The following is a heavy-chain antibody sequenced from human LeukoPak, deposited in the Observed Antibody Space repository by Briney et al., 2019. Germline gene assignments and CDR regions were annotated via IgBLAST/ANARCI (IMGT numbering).Heavy chain of an antibody. D-gene: IGHD2-8*02. CDR3: ARLAGASANFDH. V-gene: IGHV3-48*03. CDR1: GFTFSTYE. CDR2: IGGSGNTI. J-gene: IGHJ4*02. Sequence: GGSLTLSCAASGFTFSTYEMNWVRQAPGKGLEWVSYIGGSGNTIYYADSVKGRFTFSRDNAKNSLYLQMNSLRVEDTAVYYCARLAGASANFDHWGQGALVTVSS.